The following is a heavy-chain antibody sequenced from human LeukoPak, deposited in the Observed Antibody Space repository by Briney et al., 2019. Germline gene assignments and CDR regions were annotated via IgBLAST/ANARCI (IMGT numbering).Heavy chain of an antibody. V-gene: IGHV1-2*02. CDR3: ARSQESCSGGTCPGDY. Sequence: ASVRVSCKASGYTFTVYYMHWVRQAPGQGPEWMGWINTKSGGTKYAQTFQGRVTMTRDTSINTAYMELSSLTFDDTAVYYCARSQESCSGGTCPGDYWGQGTLVTVSS. CDR1: GYTFTVYY. D-gene: IGHD2-15*01. CDR2: INTKSGGT. J-gene: IGHJ4*02.